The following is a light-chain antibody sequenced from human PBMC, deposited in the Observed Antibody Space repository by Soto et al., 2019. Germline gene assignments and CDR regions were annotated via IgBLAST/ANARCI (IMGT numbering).Light chain of an antibody. V-gene: IGLV3-21*04. CDR1: NIGSKS. Sequence: SYELTQPPSVSVAPGKTARITCGGNNIGSKSVLWYQQKPGQAPVLVIYYDSDRPSGIPERFSGSNSGNTATLTISRVEAGDEADYYCQVWDSSSDHLVFGGGTKLTVL. J-gene: IGLJ2*01. CDR2: YDS. CDR3: QVWDSSSDHLV.